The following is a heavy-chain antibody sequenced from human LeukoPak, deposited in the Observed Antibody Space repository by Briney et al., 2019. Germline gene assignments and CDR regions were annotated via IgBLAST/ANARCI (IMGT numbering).Heavy chain of an antibody. J-gene: IGHJ4*02. CDR3: ARAQSGFWSGYCFDY. D-gene: IGHD3-3*01. CDR1: GVTFSTSW. CDR2: IKQDGSEK. V-gene: IGHV3-7*01. Sequence: PGGSLRLSCAASGVTFSTSWMSWVRQAPGKGLEWVANIKQDGSEKYYVDSVKGRVAVSRDNAKNSLYLQMNSLRAEDTAVYYCARAQSGFWSGYCFDYWGQGTLVTVSS.